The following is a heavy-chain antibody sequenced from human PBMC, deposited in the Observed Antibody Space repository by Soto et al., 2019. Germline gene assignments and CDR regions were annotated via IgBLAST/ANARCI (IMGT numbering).Heavy chain of an antibody. V-gene: IGHV1-46*03. CDR1: GYTFINYY. CDR2: INPNGGST. CDR3: VRATAARQRDYSSHYSLNI. D-gene: IGHD6-6*01. J-gene: IGHJ6*03. Sequence: QVQLVQSGAEVKKPGASVKVSCKASGYTFINYYIHWVRQAPGQGLEWMGVINPNGGSTDYAQKFQCRVTLTRDTSTSTVYVELSSLRSDDTAVYFCVRATAARQRDYSSHYSLNIWGKGTTVTVSS.